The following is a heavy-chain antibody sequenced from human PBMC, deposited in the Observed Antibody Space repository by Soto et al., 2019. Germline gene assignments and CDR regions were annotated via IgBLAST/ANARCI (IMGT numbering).Heavy chain of an antibody. CDR2: ITSSGGTT. Sequence: PGGSLRLSCAASGFTFSGFEMNWVRQAPGKGLEWISYITSSGGTTYYSDSVKGRFTISRDNAKNSLYLQMNSLRADDTAVYYCAREFCSDTGCYYFALRGLVTLVTVAS. D-gene: IGHD2-2*01. V-gene: IGHV3-48*03. CDR3: AREFCSDTGCYYFAL. J-gene: IGHJ4*02. CDR1: GFTFSGFE.